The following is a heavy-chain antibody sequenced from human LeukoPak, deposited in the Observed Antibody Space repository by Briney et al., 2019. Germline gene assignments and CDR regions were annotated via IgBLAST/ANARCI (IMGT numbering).Heavy chain of an antibody. CDR1: GYTFTGYY. CDR2: INPNSGGT. CDR3: AREVIAAAGTGNWFDP. Sequence: ASVTVSCKASGYTFTGYYMHWVRQAPGQGLEWMGWINPNSGGTNYAQKFQGRVTMTRDTSISTAYMELSRLRSDDTAVYYCAREVIAAAGTGNWFDPWGQGTLVTVSS. V-gene: IGHV1-2*02. D-gene: IGHD6-13*01. J-gene: IGHJ5*02.